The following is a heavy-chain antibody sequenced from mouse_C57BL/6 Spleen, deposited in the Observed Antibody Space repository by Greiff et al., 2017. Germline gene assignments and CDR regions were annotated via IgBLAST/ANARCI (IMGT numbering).Heavy chain of an antibody. CDR2: IYPGSGST. Sequence: VQLQQPGAELVKPGASVKMSCKASGYTFTSYWITWVKQRPGQGLEWIGDIYPGSGSTNYNEKFKSKDTLTVDTSSSTAYMQLSSLTSEDAAVYYCARHSSGYGDYWGQGTTLTVSS. D-gene: IGHD3-2*02. CDR3: ARHSSGYGDY. V-gene: IGHV1-55*01. CDR1: GYTFTSYW. J-gene: IGHJ2*01.